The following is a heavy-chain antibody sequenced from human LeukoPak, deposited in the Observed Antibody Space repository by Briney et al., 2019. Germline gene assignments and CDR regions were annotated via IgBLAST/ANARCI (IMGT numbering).Heavy chain of an antibody. V-gene: IGHV4-59*08. CDR2: IYYSGST. J-gene: IGHJ4*02. D-gene: IGHD3-22*01. Sequence: SETLSLTCAVYGGSFSGYYWSWIRQPPGKGLEWIGYIYYSGSTNYNSSLKSRVAISVDTSKNQFSLELSSVTAADTAVYYCARTLEGYDSSAYYTDYWGQGTLVTVSS. CDR1: GGSFSGYY. CDR3: ARTLEGYDSSAYYTDY.